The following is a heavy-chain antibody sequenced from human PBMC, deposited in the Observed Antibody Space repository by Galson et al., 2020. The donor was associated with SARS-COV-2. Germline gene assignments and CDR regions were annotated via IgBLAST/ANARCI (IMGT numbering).Heavy chain of an antibody. J-gene: IGHJ4*02. CDR2: ISSSSTYI. CDR3: VREGAATSTGDY. V-gene: IGHV3-21*01. CDR1: GFTFSGYS. Sequence: GGSLRLSCAASGFTFSGYSMNWVRQTPGKGLEWVSSISSSSTYIYYAGSVKGRFTISRDNAKNSVFLQMNSLRAEDTAMYYCVREGAATSTGDYWGQGTLVTVSS. D-gene: IGHD1-26*01.